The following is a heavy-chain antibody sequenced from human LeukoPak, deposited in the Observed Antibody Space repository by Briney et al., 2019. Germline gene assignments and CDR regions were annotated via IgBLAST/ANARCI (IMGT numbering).Heavy chain of an antibody. J-gene: IGHJ5*02. CDR3: ARQMVVTAIPGWFDP. V-gene: IGHV5-51*01. D-gene: IGHD2-21*02. Sequence: GESLKISCKGSGYSFTSYWIGWVRQMPGKGLEWMGIIYPGDSDTRYSPSFQGQVTISADKSISTAYLQWSSLKASVTAMYYCARQMVVTAIPGWFDPWGQGTLVTVSS. CDR2: IYPGDSDT. CDR1: GYSFTSYW.